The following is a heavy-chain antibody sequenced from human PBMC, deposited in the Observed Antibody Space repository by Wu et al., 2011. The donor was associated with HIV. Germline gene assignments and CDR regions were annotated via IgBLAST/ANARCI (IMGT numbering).Heavy chain of an antibody. J-gene: IGHJ5*02. D-gene: IGHD3-10*01. Sequence: QVQLVQSGAEVKKPGASVKVSCKASGYTFTSYDINWVRQATGQGLEWMGGIIPIFGTANYAQKFQGRVTITTDESTSTAYMELSSLRSEDTAVYYCASRPVYGSGSYYNWFDPWGQGTLVTVSS. V-gene: IGHV1-69*01. CDR2: IIPIFGTA. CDR1: GYTFTSYD. CDR3: ASRPVYGSGSYYNWFDP.